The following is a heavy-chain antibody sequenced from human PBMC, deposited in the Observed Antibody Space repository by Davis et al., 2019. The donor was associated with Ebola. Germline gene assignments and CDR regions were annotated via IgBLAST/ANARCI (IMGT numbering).Heavy chain of an antibody. J-gene: IGHJ4*02. V-gene: IGHV1-69*04. Sequence: SVKVSCKASGGTFSSYAISWVRQAPGQGLEWMGRIIPILGIANYAQKFQGRVTITADKSTSTAYMELRSLRSDDTAVYYCARGQLLWFGELLDYWGQGTLVTVSS. CDR1: GGTFSSYA. D-gene: IGHD3-10*01. CDR3: ARGQLLWFGELLDY. CDR2: IIPILGIA.